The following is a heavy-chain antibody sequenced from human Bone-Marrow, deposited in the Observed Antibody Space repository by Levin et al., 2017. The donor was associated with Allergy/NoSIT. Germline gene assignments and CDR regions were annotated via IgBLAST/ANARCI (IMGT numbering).Heavy chain of an antibody. CDR1: GFSFNSSA. CDR3: AKDKHASTQGWSDP. Sequence: GGSLRLSCAASGFSFNSSAMTWVRHAPGKGLEWVSSISESGASIYYGDSVKGRFTISRDNSKNMLYLQMDSLRADDTAVYYCAKDKHASTQGWSDPWGQGTLVTVSS. D-gene: IGHD2-2*01. J-gene: IGHJ5*02. CDR2: ISESGASI. V-gene: IGHV3-23*01.